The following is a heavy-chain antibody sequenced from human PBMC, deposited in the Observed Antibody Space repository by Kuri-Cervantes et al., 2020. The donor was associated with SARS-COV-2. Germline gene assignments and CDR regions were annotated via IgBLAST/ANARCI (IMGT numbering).Heavy chain of an antibody. Sequence: LRLSCTVSGGSISSADYYWSWIRQPAGKGLEWIGRIYTSGSTNYNPSLKSRVTMSVDTSKNQFSLKLSSVTAADTAVYYCASEQPSRYCSSTSCYTWGQGTLVTVSS. CDR2: IYTSGST. V-gene: IGHV4-61*02. J-gene: IGHJ5*02. CDR3: ASEQPSRYCSSTSCYT. D-gene: IGHD2-2*02. CDR1: GGSISSADYY.